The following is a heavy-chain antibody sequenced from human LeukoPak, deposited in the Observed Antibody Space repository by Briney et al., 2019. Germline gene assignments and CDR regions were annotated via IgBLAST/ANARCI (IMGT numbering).Heavy chain of an antibody. Sequence: SETLSLTCTVSGGSISSYYWSWIRQPPGKGLEWIGYIYYSGSTNYNPSLESRVTISVDTSKNQFSLKLSSVTAADTAVYYCARGVGGYLSTGPRFDYWGQGTLVTVSS. CDR3: ARGVGGYLSTGPRFDY. CDR1: GGSISSYY. V-gene: IGHV4-59*01. J-gene: IGHJ4*02. CDR2: IYYSGST. D-gene: IGHD3-10*01.